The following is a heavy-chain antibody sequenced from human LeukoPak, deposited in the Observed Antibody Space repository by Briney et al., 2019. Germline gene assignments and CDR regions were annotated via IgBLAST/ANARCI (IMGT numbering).Heavy chain of an antibody. CDR1: GFTFSSYG. V-gene: IGHV3-30*03. CDR2: ISYDGSNK. D-gene: IGHD7-27*01. J-gene: IGHJ4*02. Sequence: SLRLSCAASGFTFSSYGMHWVRQAPGKGLEWVAVISYDGSNKYYADSVKGRFTISRDNSKNTLYLQMNSLRAEDTAVYYCATSLGPLTEYWGQGTLVTVSS. CDR3: ATSLGPLTEY.